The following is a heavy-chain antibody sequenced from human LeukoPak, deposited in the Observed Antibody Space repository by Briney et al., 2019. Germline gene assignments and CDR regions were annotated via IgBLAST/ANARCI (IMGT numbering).Heavy chain of an antibody. CDR2: IYTSGST. CDR1: GGSISSYY. V-gene: IGHV4-4*09. J-gene: IGHJ6*03. CDR3: ARVVTGFYYGSGSQTYYYYMDV. D-gene: IGHD3-10*01. Sequence: SETLSLTCTASGGSISSYYWSWIRQPPGKGLEWIGYIYTSGSTNYNPSLKSRVTISVDTSKDQFSLKLSSVTAADTAVYYCARVVTGFYYGSGSQTYYYYMDVWGKGTTVTVSS.